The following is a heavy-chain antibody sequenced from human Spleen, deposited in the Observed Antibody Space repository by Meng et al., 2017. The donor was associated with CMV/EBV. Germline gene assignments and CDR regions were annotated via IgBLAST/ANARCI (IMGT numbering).Heavy chain of an antibody. J-gene: IGHJ5*02. CDR2: ISPYNGDT. CDR3: ARDIEYCSGTSCYEDCFDP. Sequence: ASVKVSCKASGYTFTNYGISWVRQAPGQGLEWMGWISPYNGDTNYARNLRGRVTMTTDTPTNTAYMELRSLRSDDTAVYYCARDIEYCSGTSCYEDCFDPWGQGTLVTVSS. D-gene: IGHD2-2*01. V-gene: IGHV1-18*04. CDR1: GYTFTNYG.